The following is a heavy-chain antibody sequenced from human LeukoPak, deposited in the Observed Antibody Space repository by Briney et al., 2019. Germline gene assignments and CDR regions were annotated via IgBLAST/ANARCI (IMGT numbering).Heavy chain of an antibody. V-gene: IGHV4-61*02. CDR1: GGSISSGSYY. D-gene: IGHD3-3*01. J-gene: IGHJ4*02. Sequence: SETLPLTCTVSGGSISSGSYYWSWIRQPAGKGLEWIGRIYTSGSTNYNPSLKSRVTISVDTSKNQFSLKLSSVTAADTAVYYCARDVTRFWSGYFESWGQGTLVTVSS. CDR2: IYTSGST. CDR3: ARDVTRFWSGYFES.